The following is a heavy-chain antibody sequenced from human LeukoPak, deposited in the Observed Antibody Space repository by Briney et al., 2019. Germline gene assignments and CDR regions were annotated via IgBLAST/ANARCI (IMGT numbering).Heavy chain of an antibody. CDR1: GFTFIIYS. CDR2: ISGSGGST. D-gene: IGHD3-3*01. CDR3: AKGLFGVVTNWFDP. V-gene: IGHV3-23*01. J-gene: IGHJ5*02. Sequence: GGSLRLSCAPSGFTFIIYSMSWVRQAPGKGLEWVSAISGSGGSTYYADSVKGRFSISRDNSKNTLYLQMNSLRAEDTAVYYCAKGLFGVVTNWFDPWGQGTLVTVSS.